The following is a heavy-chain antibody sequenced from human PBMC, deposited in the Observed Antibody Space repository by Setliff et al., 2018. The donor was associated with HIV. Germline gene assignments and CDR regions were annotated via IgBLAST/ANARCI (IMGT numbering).Heavy chain of an antibody. CDR1: GFTVSSNY. D-gene: IGHD6-13*01. Sequence: PGGSLRLSCAASGFTVSSNYMSWVRQAPGKGLEWVSIIYSGGSTYYADSVKGRFTISRDNSKNTLYPEMYSLRAEDTAVYYCARDRAAGRISAGGIFHWGQGTLVTVSS. J-gene: IGHJ4*02. CDR3: ARDRAAGRISAGGIFH. V-gene: IGHV3-53*01. CDR2: IYSGGST.